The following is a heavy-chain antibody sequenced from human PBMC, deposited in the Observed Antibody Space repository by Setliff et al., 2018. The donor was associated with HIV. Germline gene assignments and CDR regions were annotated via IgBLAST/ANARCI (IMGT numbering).Heavy chain of an antibody. J-gene: IGHJ4*02. CDR3: ARQSLLGKIAVAAYDY. D-gene: IGHD6-19*01. Sequence: SLTCTVSGASIGSVNYYWGWFRQPPGKGLEWIGSVSYSGTTYYNPSLQSRVTVSGDTSKNQFSLNLNSVTAADTAVYYCARQSLLGKIAVAAYDYWGQGTLVTVSS. V-gene: IGHV4-39*01. CDR2: VSYSGTT. CDR1: GASIGSVNYY.